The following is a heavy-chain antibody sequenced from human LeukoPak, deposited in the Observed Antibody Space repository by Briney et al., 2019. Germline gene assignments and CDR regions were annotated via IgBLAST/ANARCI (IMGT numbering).Heavy chain of an antibody. J-gene: IGHJ4*02. Sequence: GASVKVSCKASGYRFTDHYMHWIRQAPGQGLEWMGWINPNSGGTNYAQKFQSRVTMTRDTSISTAYMELSRLTSDDTALYYCARDYVWQDYWGQGTLVTVSS. CDR2: INPNSGGT. V-gene: IGHV1-2*02. D-gene: IGHD3-16*01. CDR3: ARDYVWQDY. CDR1: GYRFTDHY.